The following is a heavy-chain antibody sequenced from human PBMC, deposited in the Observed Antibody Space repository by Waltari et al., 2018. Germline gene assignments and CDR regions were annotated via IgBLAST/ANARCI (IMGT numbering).Heavy chain of an antibody. CDR3: ARGARRTSVTTGWWYFDV. CDR2: SNSDGSST. CDR1: GFTDSVYW. Sequence: EVQLVESGGGLVQPGGSLRLSWAASGFTDSVYWMNWVRQAPGKGLVWVSRSNSDGSSTSYADSVKGRFTISKDNAKNTVYLQMNSLRAEDTAIYYCARGARRTSVTTGWWYFDVWGRGTLVTVSS. D-gene: IGHD4-17*01. V-gene: IGHV3-74*01. J-gene: IGHJ2*01.